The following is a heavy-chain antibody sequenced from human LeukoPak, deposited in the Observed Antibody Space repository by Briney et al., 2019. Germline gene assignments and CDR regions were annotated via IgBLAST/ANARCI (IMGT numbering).Heavy chain of an antibody. CDR3: TVVPMG. CDR2: ISDTGSVT. Sequence: GGSLRLSCAGSGFTFSSYEMSWVRQAPGKGLEWVSYISDTGSVTYYADSVKGRFTISRDNARNSLFLQMNSLRAEDTGVYYCTVVPMGWGQGTTVTVSS. V-gene: IGHV3-48*03. D-gene: IGHD4-23*01. J-gene: IGHJ6*02. CDR1: GFTFSSYE.